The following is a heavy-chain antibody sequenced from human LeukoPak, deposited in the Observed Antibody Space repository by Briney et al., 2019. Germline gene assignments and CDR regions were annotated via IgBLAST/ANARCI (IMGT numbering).Heavy chain of an antibody. CDR1: GYTLTELS. D-gene: IGHD6-13*01. J-gene: IGHJ4*02. CDR2: ISWNSGSI. V-gene: IGHV3-9*01. CDR3: ARADSSRS. Sequence: SCKASGYTLTELSMHWVRQAPGKGLEWVSGISWNSGSIGYADSVKGRFTISRDNAKNSLYLQMNSLRAEDTAVYYCARADSSRSWGQGTLVTVSS.